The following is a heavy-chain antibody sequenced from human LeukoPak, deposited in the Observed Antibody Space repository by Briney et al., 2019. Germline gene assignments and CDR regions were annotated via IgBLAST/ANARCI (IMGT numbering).Heavy chain of an antibody. CDR1: GFTFSTYT. V-gene: IGHV3-30-3*01. CDR2: ILYDGSNS. D-gene: IGHD5-18*01. CDR3: ARDPSTAMVTARGGDY. Sequence: PGGSLRLSCAASGFTFSTYTLHWVRQAPGKGLEWVALILYDGSNSYYGDSVRGRFTISRDNSKNTLHLQMNSLRIDDTAMYYCARDPSTAMVTARGGDYWGQGTLVTVSS. J-gene: IGHJ4*02.